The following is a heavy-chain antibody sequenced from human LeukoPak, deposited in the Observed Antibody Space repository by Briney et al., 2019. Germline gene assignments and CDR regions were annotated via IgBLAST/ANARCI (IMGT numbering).Heavy chain of an antibody. D-gene: IGHD2-15*01. CDR1: GGSIRSNYY. CDR3: AGLLGYCSGNRCPSSANYYYYMDV. CDR2: IYYSGNS. V-gene: IGHV4-39*07. Sequence: SETLSLTCTVSGGSIRSNYYWGWIRQPPGKGLEWIGSIYYSGNSYYNPSLKSRVTMSIDTSKNQFSLKVNSVLPADTAVYYCAGLLGYCSGNRCPSSANYYYYMDVWGKGTTVTVSS. J-gene: IGHJ6*03.